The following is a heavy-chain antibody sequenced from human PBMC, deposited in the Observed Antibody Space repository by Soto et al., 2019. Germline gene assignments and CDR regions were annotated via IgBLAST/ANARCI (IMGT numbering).Heavy chain of an antibody. CDR1: GFTFSNYV. CDR2: ISGSGGSR. V-gene: IGHV3-23*01. CDR3: ATASYDSRVFQDR. Sequence: EVQLLESGGALVEPGGSLRLSCDTSGFTFSNYVMTWVRQAPGRGLEWVSSISGSGGSRYYADSVKGRFTISRDNSEKTRYLQMNSLRSEYTAKYFCATASYDSRVFQDRWGQGTLVTVSS. J-gene: IGHJ5*02. D-gene: IGHD3-22*01.